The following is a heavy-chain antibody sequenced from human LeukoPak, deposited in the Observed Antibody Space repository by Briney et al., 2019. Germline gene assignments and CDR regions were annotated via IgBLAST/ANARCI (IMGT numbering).Heavy chain of an antibody. V-gene: IGHV1-69*05. CDR1: GYTFTGYY. Sequence: GASVKVSCKASGYTFTGYYMHWVRQAPGQGLEWMGRIIPIFGTANYAQKFQGRVTITTDESTSTAYMELSSLRSEDTAVYYCARTGGGESDGDYDSDYYYYYMDVWGKGTTVTVSS. CDR3: ARTGGGESDGDYDSDYYYYYMDV. J-gene: IGHJ6*03. D-gene: IGHD4-17*01. CDR2: IIPIFGTA.